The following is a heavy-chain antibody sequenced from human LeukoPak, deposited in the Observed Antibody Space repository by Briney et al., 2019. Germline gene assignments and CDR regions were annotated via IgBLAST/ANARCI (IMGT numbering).Heavy chain of an antibody. V-gene: IGHV4-59*01. Sequence: SETLSLTCTVSGGSISSYYWSRIRQPPGKGLEWIGYIYYSGSTNYNPSLKSRVTISVDTSKNQFSLKLSSVTAADTAVYYCARLLDYGDYLPLGYFDLWGRGTLVTVSS. CDR2: IYYSGST. D-gene: IGHD4-17*01. J-gene: IGHJ2*01. CDR1: GGSISSYY. CDR3: ARLLDYGDYLPLGYFDL.